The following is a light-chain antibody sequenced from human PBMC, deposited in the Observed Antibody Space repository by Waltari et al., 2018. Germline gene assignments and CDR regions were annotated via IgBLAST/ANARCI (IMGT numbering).Light chain of an antibody. Sequence: DIVMTQSPDSLAVSLGERATTNCKSSESVLFSARNKTHLAWYQQRPGHPPKLLLYWSYTRESGVPDRFSGSGSGTDFTLTISSLQAEDVAIYYCQQYYDSPLTFGGGTKVEIK. CDR1: ESVLFSARNKTH. CDR2: WSY. V-gene: IGKV4-1*01. J-gene: IGKJ4*01. CDR3: QQYYDSPLT.